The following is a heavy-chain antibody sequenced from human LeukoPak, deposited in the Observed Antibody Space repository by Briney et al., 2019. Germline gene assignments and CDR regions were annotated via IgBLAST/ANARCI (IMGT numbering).Heavy chain of an antibody. CDR1: GSNFNDYD. V-gene: IGHV3-33*01. Sequence: GGSLRLSCAASGSNFNDYDMDWVRQAPGKGPEWVAVIWDDGSNKYYAESVKGRFTISRDISKNMLYLQMNSLRVEDTAVYYCARERGGQDWDFDLWGRGTLVTVSS. CDR2: IWDDGSNK. CDR3: ARERGGQDWDFDL. J-gene: IGHJ2*01. D-gene: IGHD3-10*01.